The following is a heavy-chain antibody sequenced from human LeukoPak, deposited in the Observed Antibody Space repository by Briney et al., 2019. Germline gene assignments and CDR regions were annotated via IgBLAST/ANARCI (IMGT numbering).Heavy chain of an antibody. J-gene: IGHJ3*02. CDR2: IYHSGST. V-gene: IGHV4-38-2*01. Sequence: SETLPLTCAVSGYSISSGYYWGWIRQPPGKGLEWIGSIYHSGSTYYNPSLKSRVTISVDTSKNQFSLKLSSVTAADTAVYYCARQYCSSTSCYTVPPNDAFDIWGQGTMVTVSS. CDR3: ARQYCSSTSCYTVPPNDAFDI. D-gene: IGHD2-2*02. CDR1: GYSISSGYY.